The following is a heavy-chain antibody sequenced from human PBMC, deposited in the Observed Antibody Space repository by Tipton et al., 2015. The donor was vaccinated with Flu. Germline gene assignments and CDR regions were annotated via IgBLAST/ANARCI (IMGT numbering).Heavy chain of an antibody. CDR2: IHHGGSP. CDR3: ARRDYSNYVSEPKNWFDP. Sequence: TLSLTCTVSGDSMRRDYFWGWIWQAPGKGLEWIGSIHHGGSPSYNPSLTSRVTIAVDRPKNLFSLRLTSVTAADTAVYYCARRDYSNYVSEPKNWFDPWGQGILVTASS. CDR1: GDSMRRDYF. D-gene: IGHD4-11*01. J-gene: IGHJ5*02. V-gene: IGHV4-38-2*02.